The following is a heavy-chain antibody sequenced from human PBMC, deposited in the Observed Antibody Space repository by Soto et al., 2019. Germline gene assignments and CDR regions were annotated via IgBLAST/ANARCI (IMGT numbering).Heavy chain of an antibody. V-gene: IGHV4-31*02. D-gene: IGHD3-22*01. CDR2: VYHTVTT. CDR1: GGPVSGDDLY. CDR3: ARALVTDYNSRDYHYYFAMDV. Sequence: SETLSLTCVVSGGPVSGDDLYWSWIRHLPGKGLEWIANVYHTVTTYYNPSLKSRVSMSVDTSQNQFSLILASVTAADTAVYYCARALVTDYNSRDYHYYFAMDVWGQGTSVTVSS. J-gene: IGHJ6*02.